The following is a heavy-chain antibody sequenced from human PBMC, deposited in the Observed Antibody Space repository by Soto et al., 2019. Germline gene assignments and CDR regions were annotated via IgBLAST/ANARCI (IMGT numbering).Heavy chain of an antibody. D-gene: IGHD2-15*01. CDR3: ARASGARYFDY. CDR2: IYYSGST. Sequence: VQLQESGPGLVKPSQTLSLTCTVSDGSISSGEYYWSWISEPPGKGLEWIGYIYYSGSTYYNPSLKSRVTISVDTSKNQFSLKLSSVTAADTAVYYCARASGARYFDYWGQGTLVTVSS. CDR1: DGSISSGEYY. J-gene: IGHJ4*02. V-gene: IGHV4-30-4*01.